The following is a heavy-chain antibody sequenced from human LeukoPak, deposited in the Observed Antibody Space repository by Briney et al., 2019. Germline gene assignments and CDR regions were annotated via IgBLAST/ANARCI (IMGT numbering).Heavy chain of an antibody. V-gene: IGHV3-21*01. CDR1: GFTFSSYS. J-gene: IGHJ3*02. CDR3: AREAPPEPDAFDI. Sequence: GGSLRLSCAASGFTFSSYSMNWVRQAPGKGLEWVSSISSSSSYIYYADSVKGRFTISRDNAKNSPCLQMNSLRAEDTAVYYCAREAPPEPDAFDIWGQGTMVTVSS. CDR2: ISSSSSYI.